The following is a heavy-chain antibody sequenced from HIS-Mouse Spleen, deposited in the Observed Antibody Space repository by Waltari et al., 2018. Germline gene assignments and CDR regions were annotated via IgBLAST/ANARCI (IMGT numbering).Heavy chain of an antibody. D-gene: IGHD6-6*01. J-gene: IGHJ4*02. CDR3: ARGRSSSPY. CDR1: GFTFGRYW. V-gene: IGHV3-7*01. CDR2: IKKEGREK. Sequence: EVQLVESGGGLVQPGGSLRLSCAAAGFTFGRYWLSWGRRAPGEGLGGVAKIKKEGREKYYVDSWKGRFTISRDNAKDSMYLQMNSLRAEETAVYYWARGRSSSPYWGQGTLVTVSS.